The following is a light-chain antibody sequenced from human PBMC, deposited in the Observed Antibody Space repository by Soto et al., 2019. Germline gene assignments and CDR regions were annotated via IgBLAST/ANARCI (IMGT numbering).Light chain of an antibody. CDR2: EVS. V-gene: IGLV2-18*02. J-gene: IGLJ1*01. CDR3: SSYTSSSTYV. Sequence: QSALTQPPSVSGSPGQSVTISCTGTSRDVGSYNRVSWYQQPPGTAPKLMIYEVSNRPSGVPDRLSGSKSGNTASLTISGLQAEDEADYYCSSYTSSSTYVFGTGTKVTVL. CDR1: SRDVGSYNR.